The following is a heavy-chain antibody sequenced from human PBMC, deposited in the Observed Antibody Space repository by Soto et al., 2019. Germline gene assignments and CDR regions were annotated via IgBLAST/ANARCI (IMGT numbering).Heavy chain of an antibody. CDR2: INHSGST. CDR3: ARGLVRESTSKNYYYMDV. V-gene: IGHV4-39*07. CDR1: GGSISSGGYY. J-gene: IGHJ6*03. Sequence: SETLSLTCTVSGGSISSGGYYWSWIRQHPGKGLEWIGEINHSGSTNYNPSLKSRVTISVDTSKNQFSLKLSSVTAADTAVYYCARGLVRESTSKNYYYMDVWGKGTTVTVSS. D-gene: IGHD2-2*01.